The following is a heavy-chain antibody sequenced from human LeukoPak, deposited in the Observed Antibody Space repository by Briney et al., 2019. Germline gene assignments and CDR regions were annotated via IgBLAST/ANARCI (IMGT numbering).Heavy chain of an antibody. CDR1: GFTFSSYG. Sequence: GGSLRLSCAASGFTFSSYGMSWVRQAPGKGLEWVSAISGSGGSTYYADSVKGRFTISRDNSKNTLYLQMNSLRAEDTAVYYCARSPETRLRYFDWLLSPGVVTAMYFDYWGQGTLVTVSS. D-gene: IGHD3-9*01. V-gene: IGHV3-23*01. CDR3: ARSPETRLRYFDWLLSPGVVTAMYFDY. J-gene: IGHJ4*02. CDR2: ISGSGGST.